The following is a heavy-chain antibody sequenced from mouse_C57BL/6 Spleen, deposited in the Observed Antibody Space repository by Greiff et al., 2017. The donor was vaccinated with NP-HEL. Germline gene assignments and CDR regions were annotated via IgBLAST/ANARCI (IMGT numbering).Heavy chain of an antibody. CDR2: IDPSDSYT. V-gene: IGHV1-69*01. Sequence: QVQLQQPGAELVMPGASVKLSCKASGYTFTSYWMHWVKQRPGQGLEWIGEIDPSDSYTNYNQKFKGKSTLTVDKSSSTAYMQLSSLTSEDSAVYYCARNPSPYDYDGEGYAMDYWGQGTSVTVSS. CDR1: GYTFTSYW. CDR3: ARNPSPYDYDGEGYAMDY. D-gene: IGHD2-4*01. J-gene: IGHJ4*01.